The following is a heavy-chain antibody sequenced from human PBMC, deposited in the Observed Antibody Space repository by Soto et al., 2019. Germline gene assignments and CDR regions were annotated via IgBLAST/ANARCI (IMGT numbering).Heavy chain of an antibody. Sequence: EVQLLESGGGLVQPGGSLRLSCAASGFTFSSYAMSWVRLAPGKGLEWVSAISGSGGSTYYAESVKGRFTISRDNSKNTLYLQMNSLRAEDTALYYCAKVPGGGSPRDYWGQGTLVTDSS. CDR3: AKVPGGGSPRDY. D-gene: IGHD5-12*01. J-gene: IGHJ4*02. V-gene: IGHV3-23*01. CDR2: ISGSGGST. CDR1: GFTFSSYA.